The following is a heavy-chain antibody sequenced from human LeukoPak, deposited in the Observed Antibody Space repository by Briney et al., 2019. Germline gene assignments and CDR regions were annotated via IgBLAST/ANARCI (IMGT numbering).Heavy chain of an antibody. CDR1: GGSISSGGYY. CDR2: IYYGGST. D-gene: IGHD3-10*01. Sequence: PSETLSLTCTVSGGSISSGGYYWSWIRQHPGKGLEWIGYIYYGGSTYYNPSLKSRVTISVDTSKNQFSLKLSSVTAADTAVYFCARDFLQGVRGNTGGSFDYWGQGTLVTVSS. CDR3: ARDFLQGVRGNTGGSFDY. V-gene: IGHV4-31*03. J-gene: IGHJ4*02.